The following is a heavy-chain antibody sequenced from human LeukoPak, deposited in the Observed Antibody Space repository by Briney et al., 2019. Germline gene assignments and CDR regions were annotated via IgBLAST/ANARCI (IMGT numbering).Heavy chain of an antibody. J-gene: IGHJ4*02. CDR1: GFTVSSNY. CDR3: ARRGRDGYNGLLDY. Sequence: GGSLRLSCAASGFTVSSNYMSWVRQAPGKGLEWVSVIYSGGSTYYADSVKGRFTISRDNSKNTLYLQMNSLRAEDTAVYYCARRGRDGYNGLLDYWGQGTLVTVSS. D-gene: IGHD5-24*01. V-gene: IGHV3-66*01. CDR2: IYSGGST.